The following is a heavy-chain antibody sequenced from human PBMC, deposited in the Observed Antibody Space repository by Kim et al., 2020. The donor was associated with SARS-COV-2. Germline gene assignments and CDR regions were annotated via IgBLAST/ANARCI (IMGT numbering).Heavy chain of an antibody. CDR2: IKHGGTT. CDR1: GESLSTSRNY. V-gene: IGHV4-39*01. D-gene: IGHD2-8*02. J-gene: IGHJ6*03. Sequence: SETLSLTCTVSGESLSTSRNYWAWIRQPPGKELQWIASIKHGGTTHYHPSLRTRVTLSVDTSKNQFSLELRSVTAADTAVYYCAYTYCPGSNCNRPTGYYYMDFWGKGTTVTVSS. CDR3: AYTYCPGSNCNRPTGYYYMDF.